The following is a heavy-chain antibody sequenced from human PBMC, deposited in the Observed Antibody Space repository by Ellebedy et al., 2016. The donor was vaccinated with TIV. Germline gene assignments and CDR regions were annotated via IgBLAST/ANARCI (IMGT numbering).Heavy chain of an antibody. Sequence: GESLKISCAASGFTFNNYAMSLVRQAPGKGLEWVSTISHTGSRTYYTNSVEGRFIISRDNSKRTLYLQMHSLRAEDTALYYCAKGRGGGSDSSAPRYYFDSWGLGTLVTVSS. CDR1: GFTFNNYA. D-gene: IGHD6-19*01. J-gene: IGHJ4*01. V-gene: IGHV3-23*01. CDR2: ISHTGSRT. CDR3: AKGRGGGSDSSAPRYYFDS.